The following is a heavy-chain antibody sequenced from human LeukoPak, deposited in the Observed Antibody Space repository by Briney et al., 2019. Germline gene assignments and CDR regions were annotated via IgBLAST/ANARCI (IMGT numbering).Heavy chain of an antibody. D-gene: IGHD6-19*01. J-gene: IGHJ4*02. V-gene: IGHV3-33*01. CDR1: GFTFSSYG. CDR3: ARDRSSGWSPAFDY. Sequence: PGGSLRLSCAASGFTFSSYGMHWVRQAPGKGLEWVAVIWYDGSNKYYADSVKGRFTISRDNSKNTLYLQMNSLRAEDTAVYYCARDRSSGWSPAFDYWGQGTLVTVSS. CDR2: IWYDGSNK.